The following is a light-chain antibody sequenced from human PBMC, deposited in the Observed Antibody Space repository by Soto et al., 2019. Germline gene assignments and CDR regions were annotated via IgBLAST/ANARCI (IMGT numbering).Light chain of an antibody. V-gene: IGLV2-14*01. CDR2: EVS. Sequence: QSALTQPASVSGSPGQSITISCTGTSSDVGGYNCVSWYQQHPGKAPKLMIYEVSNRPSGVSDRFSGSRSGNTASLTISGRQAEDESDYYCISYTRSSTWVFGGGTKLTVL. J-gene: IGLJ3*02. CDR1: SSDVGGYNC. CDR3: ISYTRSSTWV.